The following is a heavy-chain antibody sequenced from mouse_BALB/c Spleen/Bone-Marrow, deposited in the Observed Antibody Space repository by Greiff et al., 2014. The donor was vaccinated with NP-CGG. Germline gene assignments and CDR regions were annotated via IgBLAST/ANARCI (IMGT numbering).Heavy chain of an antibody. D-gene: IGHD2-10*02. CDR2: ISDGGTYT. CDR1: GFTFSDYY. V-gene: IGHV5-4*02. Sequence: VQLKESGGGLVKPGGSLKLSCAASGFTFSDYYMYWVRQTPEKRLEWVATISDGGTYTFYPDSVKGRFTISRANAKNNLYLQMSSLQSEDTAMYYCTRSGKRYGAMDYWGQGTSVTVSS. J-gene: IGHJ4*01. CDR3: TRSGKRYGAMDY.